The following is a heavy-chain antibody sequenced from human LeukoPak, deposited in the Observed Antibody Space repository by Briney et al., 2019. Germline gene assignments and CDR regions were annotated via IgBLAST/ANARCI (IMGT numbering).Heavy chain of an antibody. J-gene: IGHJ6*03. CDR2: INQDGSET. CDR1: GFTFSSYA. D-gene: IGHD6-13*01. V-gene: IGHV3-7*01. CDR3: ARRDRAAAGYYYSYYYMGV. Sequence: PGGSLRLSCAASGFTFSSYAMTWVRQAPGKGLEGVAYINQDGSETYYVDSVKGRFTVFRANAKNSLYLQMNSLTAEDTAVYYCARRDRAAAGYYYSYYYMGVWGKGTTVTVSS.